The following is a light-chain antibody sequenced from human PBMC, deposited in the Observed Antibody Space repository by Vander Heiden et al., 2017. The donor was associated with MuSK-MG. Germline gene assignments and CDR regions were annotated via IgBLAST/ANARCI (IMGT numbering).Light chain of an antibody. CDR3: QHYNNWPPLYT. CDR2: DAS. CDR1: QSVGSN. J-gene: IGKJ2*01. Sequence: EIVMTQSRVTLSVSPGERATLSCRASQSVGSNLAWYQQKPGQAPRLMIYDASTRATGIPARFSGSGSGTEFTLTISSLQAEDFAVYYCQHYNNWPPLYTFGQGTKLEIK. V-gene: IGKV3-15*01.